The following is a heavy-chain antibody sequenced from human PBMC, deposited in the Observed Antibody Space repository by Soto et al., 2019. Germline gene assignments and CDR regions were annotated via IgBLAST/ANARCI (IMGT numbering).Heavy chain of an antibody. J-gene: IGHJ5*02. CDR2: IYSGGST. Sequence: GGSLRLSCAASGFTVSSNYMSWVRQAPGKGLEWVSVIYSGGSTYYADSVKGRFTISRDNSKNTLYLQMNSLRAEDTAVYYCARAIPTSTQRYCSGGSCYPAWFDPWGQGTLVTVSS. D-gene: IGHD2-15*01. CDR3: ARAIPTSTQRYCSGGSCYPAWFDP. V-gene: IGHV3-53*01. CDR1: GFTVSSNY.